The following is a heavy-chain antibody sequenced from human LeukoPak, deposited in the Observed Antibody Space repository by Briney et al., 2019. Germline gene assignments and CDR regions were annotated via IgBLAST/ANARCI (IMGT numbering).Heavy chain of an antibody. Sequence: PGGSLRLSCVASGFTFSNHAMTWVRQAPGKGLEWVSAISANGVDTFYAPSVKGRFTISRDNSKNTLYLQMNGLRAEDTAVYYCAKASQLWIIDYWGQGTLVTVSS. CDR1: GFTFSNHA. J-gene: IGHJ4*02. CDR2: ISANGVDT. D-gene: IGHD5-12*01. V-gene: IGHV3-23*01. CDR3: AKASQLWIIDY.